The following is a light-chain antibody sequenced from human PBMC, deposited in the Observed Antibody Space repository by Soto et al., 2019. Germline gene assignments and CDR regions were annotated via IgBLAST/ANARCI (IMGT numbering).Light chain of an antibody. J-gene: IGKJ1*01. V-gene: IGKV3-15*01. CDR1: QSVGSN. Sequence: EIVMTQSPATLSVSPGERATLSCWASQSVGSNLAWYQQNPGQATRLLIFGASTRATGIPARFSGSGSGTEFTLTISSLQSEDFAVYYCQHYNNWPPTWTFGQGTKVDI. CDR3: QHYNNWPPTWT. CDR2: GAS.